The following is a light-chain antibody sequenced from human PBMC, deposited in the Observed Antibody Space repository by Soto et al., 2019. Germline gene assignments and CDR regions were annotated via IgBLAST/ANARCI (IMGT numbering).Light chain of an antibody. V-gene: IGLV4-69*01. CDR1: SGHSSYA. CDR2: LNSDGSH. J-gene: IGLJ1*01. Sequence: QSVLTQSPSASASLGASVKLTCTLSSGHSSYAIAWHQQQPEKGPRYLMKLNSDGSHSKGDGIPDRFSGSSSGAERYLTISSLQSEDEADYYCQTWVTGIYVFGTGTKVTV. CDR3: QTWVTGIYV.